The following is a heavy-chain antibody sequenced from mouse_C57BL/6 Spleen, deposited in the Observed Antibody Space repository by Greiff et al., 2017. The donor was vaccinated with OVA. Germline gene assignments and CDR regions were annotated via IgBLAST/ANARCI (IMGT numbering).Heavy chain of an antibody. CDR2: ISSGSSTI. Sequence: EVKVVESGGGLVKPGGSLKLSCAASGFTFSDYGMHWVRQAPEKGLEWVAYISSGSSTIYYADTVKGRFTISRDNAKNTLFLQMTSLRSEDTAMYYCARPRYDGYYVGAMDYWGQGTSVTVSS. CDR3: ARPRYDGYYVGAMDY. J-gene: IGHJ4*01. CDR1: GFTFSDYG. D-gene: IGHD2-3*01. V-gene: IGHV5-17*01.